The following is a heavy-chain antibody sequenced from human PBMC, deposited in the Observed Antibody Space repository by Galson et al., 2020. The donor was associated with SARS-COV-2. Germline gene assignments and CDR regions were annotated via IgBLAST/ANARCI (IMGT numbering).Heavy chain of an antibody. V-gene: IGHV4-59*01. CDR1: GGSISSYY. CDR3: ARNPIAAAGTVYYFDY. CDR2: IYYSGST. Sequence: ETSETLSLTCTVSGGSISSYYWSWIRQPPGKGLEWIGYIYYSGSTNYNPSLKSRVTISVDTSKNQFSLKLSSVTAADTAVYYCARNPIAAAGTVYYFDYWGQGTLVTVSS. J-gene: IGHJ4*02. D-gene: IGHD6-13*01.